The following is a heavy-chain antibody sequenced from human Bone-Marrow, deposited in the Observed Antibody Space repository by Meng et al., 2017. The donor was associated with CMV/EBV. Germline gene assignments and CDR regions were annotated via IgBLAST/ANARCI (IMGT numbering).Heavy chain of an antibody. CDR1: GDSVSSNSAA. J-gene: IGHJ4*02. D-gene: IGHD3-22*01. Sequence: SQTLSLTCAISGDSVSSNSAAWSWIRQSPSRGLEWLGRTYYRSKWYNDYAVSVRSRIIINPDTSKSQFSLHLNSVTPEDTAVYYCARAYYDSSGYHNYWGQGTLVTVSS. V-gene: IGHV6-1*01. CDR2: TYYRSKWYN. CDR3: ARAYYDSSGYHNY.